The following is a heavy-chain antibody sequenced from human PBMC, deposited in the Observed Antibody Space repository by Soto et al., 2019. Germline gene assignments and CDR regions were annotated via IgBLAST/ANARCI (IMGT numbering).Heavy chain of an antibody. V-gene: IGHV3-7*05. CDR1: GFTFNAYW. CDR2: INRDGTEK. CDR3: VRDRTEYGSYGSSYYDGFDI. D-gene: IGHD6-6*01. Sequence: EVQLVESGGGLVQPGGSLRLSCAASGFTFNAYWMTWVRQAPGKGLEWVANINRDGTEKNYVDSVKGRFTVSLDNAKNSLHLQMYSLRAEDTAVYYCVRDRTEYGSYGSSYYDGFDIWGQGTKVTVSS. J-gene: IGHJ3*02.